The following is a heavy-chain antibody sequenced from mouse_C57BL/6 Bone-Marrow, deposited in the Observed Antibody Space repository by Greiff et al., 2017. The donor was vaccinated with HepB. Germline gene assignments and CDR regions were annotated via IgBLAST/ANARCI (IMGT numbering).Heavy chain of an antibody. CDR3: ARDIVKLYYGNPFAY. V-gene: IGHV5-4*01. Sequence: EVKLQESGGGLVKPGGSLKLSCAASGFTFSSYAMSWVRQTPEKRLEWVATISDGGSYTYYPDNVKGRFTISRDNAKNNLYLQMSHLKSEDTAMYYCARDIVKLYYGNPFAYWGQGTLVTVSA. J-gene: IGHJ3*01. CDR1: GFTFSSYA. CDR2: ISDGGSYT. D-gene: IGHD2-1*01.